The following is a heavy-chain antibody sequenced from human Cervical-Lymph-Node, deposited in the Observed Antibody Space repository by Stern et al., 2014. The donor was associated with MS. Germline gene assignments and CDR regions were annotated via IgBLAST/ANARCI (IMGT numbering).Heavy chain of an antibody. CDR3: ARGSDFWSTLPIY. V-gene: IGHV1-2*02. CDR1: GYAFTGFY. J-gene: IGHJ4*02. D-gene: IGHD3-3*01. Sequence: QLVQSGAEVKKPGASVKVSCKASGYAFTGFYIHWVRQAPGQGLEWMGWINPNNGATNFAQKFQDRVTMARDTSISTAYLELTRVTSDDTAVYYCARGSDFWSTLPIYWGQGTLVTVSS. CDR2: INPNNGAT.